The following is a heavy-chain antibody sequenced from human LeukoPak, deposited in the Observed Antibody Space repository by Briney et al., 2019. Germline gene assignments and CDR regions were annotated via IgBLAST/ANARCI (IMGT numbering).Heavy chain of an antibody. V-gene: IGHV4-34*01. CDR2: LNHSGST. CDR1: GGSFSGYY. CDR3: ARGGYDFWSGDWFDP. D-gene: IGHD3-3*01. Sequence: PSETLSLTCAVYGGSFSGYYWSWIRQPPGKGLEWIGELNHSGSTNYNPSLKSGVTISVDTFKNQFSLRLCSVTAADTAAYYCARGGYDFWSGDWFDPWGQGTLVTVSS. J-gene: IGHJ5*02.